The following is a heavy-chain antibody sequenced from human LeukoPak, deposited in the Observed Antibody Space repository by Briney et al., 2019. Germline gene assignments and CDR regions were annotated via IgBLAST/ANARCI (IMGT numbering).Heavy chain of an antibody. Sequence: SETLSLTCTVSGVSISSGSYYWSWIRQPAGKGLEWIGRIYTSGSTNYNPSLKSRVTISVDTSKNQFSLNLSSVTAADTAVYYCARDLGYSSSSDYWGQGTLVTVSS. CDR3: ARDLGYSSSSDY. V-gene: IGHV4-61*02. CDR1: GVSISSGSYY. CDR2: IYTSGST. J-gene: IGHJ4*02. D-gene: IGHD6-6*01.